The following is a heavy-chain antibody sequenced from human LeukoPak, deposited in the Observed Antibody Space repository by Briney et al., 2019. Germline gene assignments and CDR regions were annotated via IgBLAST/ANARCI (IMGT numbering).Heavy chain of an antibody. CDR1: GFTLSTYG. J-gene: IGHJ4*02. CDR2: IRYDGSDK. Sequence: GGSLRLSCVASGFTLSTYGMHWVRQAPGKGLEWVAFIRYDGSDKFYGDSLKGRFTTSRDNSKNTLYLQMSRLRVEDTAVYYCAKDLDCSGGTCHKAFDCWGQGTLSPSPQ. CDR3: AKDLDCSGGTCHKAFDC. V-gene: IGHV3-30*02. D-gene: IGHD2-15*01.